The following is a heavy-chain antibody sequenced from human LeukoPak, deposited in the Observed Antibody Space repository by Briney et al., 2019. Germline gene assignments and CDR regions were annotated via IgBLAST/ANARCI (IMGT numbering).Heavy chain of an antibody. CDR3: ARHLHSDGSVSYLNWFDP. CDR2: IYTSGST. D-gene: IGHD3-10*01. V-gene: IGHV4-4*09. CDR1: GGSINSYY. Sequence: TASETLSLTCTVSGGSINSYYWSWIRQPPGKGLEWIGYIYTSGSTNYNPSLKSRVTISADTSKNQFSLKLSSVTAADTAVYYCARHLHSDGSVSYLNWFDPWGPGTLVTVSS. J-gene: IGHJ5*02.